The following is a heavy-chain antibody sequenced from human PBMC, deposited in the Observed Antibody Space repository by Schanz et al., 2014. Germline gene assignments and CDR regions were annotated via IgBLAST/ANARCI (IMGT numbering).Heavy chain of an antibody. CDR1: GFTFSRYG. CDR3: ARAQGVIRLYYGVDV. J-gene: IGHJ6*02. Sequence: LVESGGGVVQPGRSLRLSCAASGFTFSRYGMHWVRQAPGKGPEWVALVWSDGNTKYYVDSVKGRFTISRDNSMNTVYLQMNSLRSDDAAVYYCARAQGVIRLYYGVDVWGQGTTVTVSS. V-gene: IGHV3-33*01. D-gene: IGHD3-10*01. CDR2: VWSDGNTK.